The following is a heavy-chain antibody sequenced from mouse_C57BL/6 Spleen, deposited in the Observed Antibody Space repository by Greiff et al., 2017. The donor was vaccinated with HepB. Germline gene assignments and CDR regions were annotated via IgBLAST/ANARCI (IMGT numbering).Heavy chain of an antibody. CDR2: FYPGSGSI. CDR3: ARHEDGYYGSSYVAWFAY. D-gene: IGHD1-1*01. CDR1: GYTFTEYT. J-gene: IGHJ3*01. Sequence: VKLQESGAELVKPGASVKLSCKASGYTFTEYTIHWVKQRSGQGLEWIGWFYPGSGSIKYNEKFKDKATLTADKSSSTVYMELSRLTSEDSAVYFCARHEDGYYGSSYVAWFAYWGQGTLVTVSA. V-gene: IGHV1-62-2*01.